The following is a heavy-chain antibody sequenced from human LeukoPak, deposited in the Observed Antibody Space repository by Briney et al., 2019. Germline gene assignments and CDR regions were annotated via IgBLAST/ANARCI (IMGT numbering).Heavy chain of an antibody. J-gene: IGHJ4*02. Sequence: PGGSLRLSCAASGFSFTNYWMSWVRQAPGKGLEWVANVKEDGTTKQYVDSVKGRFTISRDTAKNSLYLQMDSLRAEDTAAYYCVSQEVVPHWGQGTLVSVSS. V-gene: IGHV3-7*01. CDR3: VSQEVVPH. CDR1: GFSFTNYW. CDR2: VKEDGTTK. D-gene: IGHD2-15*01.